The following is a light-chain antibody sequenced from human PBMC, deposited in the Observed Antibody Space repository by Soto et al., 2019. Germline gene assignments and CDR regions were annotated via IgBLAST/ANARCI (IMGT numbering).Light chain of an antibody. V-gene: IGKV3-15*01. Sequence: EIVMTQSPATLSVSPGERATLSCRASQSVSKSLAWYQQKPGQAPRLLIFDASTRATGIPARFSGSGSETEFTLTISSLQSEDFAVYYCQQYNNWPPITFGQGTRLEIK. CDR1: QSVSKS. CDR3: QQYNNWPPIT. J-gene: IGKJ5*01. CDR2: DAS.